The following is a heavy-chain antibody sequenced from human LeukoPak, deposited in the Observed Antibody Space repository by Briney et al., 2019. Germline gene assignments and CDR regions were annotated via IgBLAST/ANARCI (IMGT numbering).Heavy chain of an antibody. V-gene: IGHV4-39*07. CDR2: IYFSGNT. CDR3: ARGVRLAPGAFDI. D-gene: IGHD3-9*01. CDR1: GGSISSTYYY. J-gene: IGHJ3*02. Sequence: SETLSLTCSVSGGSISSTYYYWGWIRQPPGKGLEWIGSIYFSGNTYYNPSLKSRVTISVDTSKNQFSLKLSSVTAADTAVYYCARGVRLAPGAFDIWGQGTMVTVSS.